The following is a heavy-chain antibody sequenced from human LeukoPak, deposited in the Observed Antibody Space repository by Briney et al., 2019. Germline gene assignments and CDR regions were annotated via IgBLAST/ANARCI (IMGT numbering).Heavy chain of an antibody. CDR3: ARFRVEYSSSNWFDP. CDR2: ISSSSSYI. J-gene: IGHJ5*02. D-gene: IGHD6-6*01. CDR1: GFTFSIYS. V-gene: IGHV3-21*01. Sequence: GGSLRLSCAASGFTFSIYSMNWVRQAPGKGLEWVSSISSSSSYIYYADSVKGRFTISRDNAKNSLYLQMNSLRAEDTAVYYCARFRVEYSSSNWFDPWGQGTLVTVSS.